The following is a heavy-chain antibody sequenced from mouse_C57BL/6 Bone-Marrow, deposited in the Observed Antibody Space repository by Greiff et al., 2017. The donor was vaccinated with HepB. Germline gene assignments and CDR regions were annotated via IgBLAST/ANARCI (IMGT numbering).Heavy chain of an antibody. D-gene: IGHD1-1*01. V-gene: IGHV1-4*01. J-gene: IGHJ1*03. Sequence: QVQLKQSGAELARPGASVKMSCKASGYTFTSYTMHWVKQRPGQGLEWIGYINPSSGYTKYNQKFKDKATLTADKSSSTAYMQLSSLTSEDSAVYYCARSPVVATDWYCDVWGTGTTVTVSS. CDR2: INPSSGYT. CDR1: GYTFTSYT. CDR3: ARSPVVATDWYCDV.